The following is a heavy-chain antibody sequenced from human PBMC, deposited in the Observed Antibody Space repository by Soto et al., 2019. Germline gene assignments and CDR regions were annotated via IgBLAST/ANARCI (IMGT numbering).Heavy chain of an antibody. CDR3: ARDFDESRSIAATKGGGYFDY. D-gene: IGHD6-6*01. Sequence: QVQLVESGGGVVQPGRSLRLSCAASGFTFSSYAMHWVRQAPGKGLEWVAVISYDRSNKYYADSVKGRFTISRDNSKNTLYLQMNSLRAEDTAVYYCARDFDESRSIAATKGGGYFDYWGQGTLVTVSS. CDR2: ISYDRSNK. V-gene: IGHV3-30-3*01. J-gene: IGHJ4*02. CDR1: GFTFSSYA.